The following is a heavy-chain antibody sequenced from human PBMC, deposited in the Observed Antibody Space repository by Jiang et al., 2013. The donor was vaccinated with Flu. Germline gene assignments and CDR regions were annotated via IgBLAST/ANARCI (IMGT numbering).Heavy chain of an antibody. V-gene: IGHV3-48*02. CDR1: GFTFSSYS. CDR3: AREGGNGEYYYYGMDV. Sequence: QLLESGGGLVQPGGSLRLSCAASGFTFSSYSMNWVRQAPGKGLEWVSYISSSSSTIYYADSVKGRFTISRDNAKNSLYLQMNSLRDEDTAVYYCAREGGNGEYYYYGMDVWGQGTTVTVSS. CDR2: ISSSSSTI. D-gene: IGHD4-23*01. J-gene: IGHJ6*02.